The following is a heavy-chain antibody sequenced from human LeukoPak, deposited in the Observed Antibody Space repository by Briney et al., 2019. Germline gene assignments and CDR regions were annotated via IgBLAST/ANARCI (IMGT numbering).Heavy chain of an antibody. CDR2: IYTSGNT. CDR1: GGSISGYY. Sequence: SETLFLTCTVSGGSISGYYWSWIRQPAGKGLEWIGRIYTSGNTNYTPSLKSRVTMSVDTSKNQFSLKLSSVTAADTAVYYCARDRSYDTRIVDFWGQGTLVTVSS. CDR3: ARDRSYDTRIVDF. D-gene: IGHD3-22*01. J-gene: IGHJ4*02. V-gene: IGHV4-4*07.